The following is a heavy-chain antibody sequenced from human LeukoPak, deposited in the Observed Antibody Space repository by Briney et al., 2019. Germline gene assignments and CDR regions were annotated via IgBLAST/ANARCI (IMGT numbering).Heavy chain of an antibody. D-gene: IGHD6-19*01. V-gene: IGHV4-59*01. J-gene: IGHJ3*02. CDR2: IYYSGST. CDR1: GGSISSYY. CDR3: ARLTSSGWYVRYAFDI. Sequence: SETLSLTCTVSGGSISSYYRSWIRQPPGKGLEWIGYIYYSGSTNYNPSLKSRVTISVDTSKNQFSLKLSSVTAADTAVYYCARLTSSGWYVRYAFDIWGQGTMVTVSS.